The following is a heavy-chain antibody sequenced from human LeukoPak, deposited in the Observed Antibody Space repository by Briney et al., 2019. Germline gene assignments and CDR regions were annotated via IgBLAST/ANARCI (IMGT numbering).Heavy chain of an antibody. CDR2: ISGSGGST. J-gene: IGHJ4*02. Sequence: PGGSLRLSCAVPGITLSNYGMSWVRQAPGKGLEWVAGISGSGGSTYYADSVKGRFTISRDNPKNTLYLQMNSLRAEDTAVYFCAKRGVVIRVILVGFHKEAYYFDSWGQGALVTVSS. CDR3: AKRGVVIRVILVGFHKEAYYFDS. V-gene: IGHV3-23*01. CDR1: GITLSNYG. D-gene: IGHD3-10*01.